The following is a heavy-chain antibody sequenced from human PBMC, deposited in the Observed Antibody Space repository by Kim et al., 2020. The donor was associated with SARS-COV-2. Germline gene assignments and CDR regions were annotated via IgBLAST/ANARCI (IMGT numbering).Heavy chain of an antibody. D-gene: IGHD5-12*01. CDR3: ARDSAKVRRIVAADFGY. J-gene: IGHJ4*02. Sequence: GGSLRLSCAASGFTFSSYSMNWVRQAPGKGLEWVSSISSSSSYIYYADSVKGRFTISRDNAKNSLYLQMNSLRAEDTAVYYCARDSAKVRRIVAADFGYWGQGTLVAVSS. CDR1: GFTFSSYS. CDR2: ISSSSSYI. V-gene: IGHV3-21*01.